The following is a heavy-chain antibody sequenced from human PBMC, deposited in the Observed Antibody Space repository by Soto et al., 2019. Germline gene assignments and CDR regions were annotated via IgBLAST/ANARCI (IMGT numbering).Heavy chain of an antibody. V-gene: IGHV3-23*01. CDR1: GFTFSSYA. CDR3: AKDRDGAAAGPTKFYGMDV. D-gene: IGHD6-13*01. J-gene: IGHJ6*02. Sequence: EVQLLESGGGLVQPGGSLRLSCAASGFTFSSYAMSWVRQAPGKGLEWVSVMSGSGDSTYYADSVRGRFTISRDNSKNTLYLQMNSLRAEDTAVYYCAKDRDGAAAGPTKFYGMDVWGQGTTVTFSS. CDR2: MSGSGDST.